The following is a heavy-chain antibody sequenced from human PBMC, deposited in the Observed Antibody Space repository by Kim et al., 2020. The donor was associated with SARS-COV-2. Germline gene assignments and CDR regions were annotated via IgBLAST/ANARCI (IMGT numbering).Heavy chain of an antibody. D-gene: IGHD6-13*01. CDR1: GGSISSSSYY. CDR2: IYYSGST. J-gene: IGHJ6*02. CDR3: AMYGSSWYYYGMDV. V-gene: IGHV4-39*01. Sequence: SETLSLTCTVSGGSISSSSYYWGWIRQPPGKGLEWIGSIYYSGSTYYNPSLKSRVTISVDTSKNQFSLKLSSVTAADTAVYYCAMYGSSWYYYGMDVWGQGTTVTVSS.